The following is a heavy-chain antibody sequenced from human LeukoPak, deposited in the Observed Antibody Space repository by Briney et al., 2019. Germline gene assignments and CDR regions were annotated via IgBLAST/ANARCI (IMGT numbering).Heavy chain of an antibody. CDR3: ARDDFRYGDGAAFDI. CDR2: IYYSGST. Sequence: PSETLSLTCTVSGGSISSYYWSWIRQPPGKGLEWIGYIYYSGSTYYNPSLKSRVTISVDTSKNQFSLKLSSVTAADTAVYYCARDDFRYGDGAAFDIWGQGTMVTVSS. J-gene: IGHJ3*02. D-gene: IGHD4-17*01. V-gene: IGHV4-59*12. CDR1: GGSISSYY.